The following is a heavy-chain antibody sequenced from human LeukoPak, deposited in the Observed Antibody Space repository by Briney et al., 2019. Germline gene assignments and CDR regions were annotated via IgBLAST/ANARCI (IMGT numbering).Heavy chain of an antibody. D-gene: IGHD5-18*01. V-gene: IGHV1-2*02. CDR1: GYTFTGYY. CDR2: INPNSGGT. Sequence: ASVKVSCKASGYTFTGYYMHWVRQAPGQGLEWMGWINPNSGGTNYGQKFQGTVTMTRDTSISTAYLELSNLRSDDTAAYYCVRGYIYGFYFDYWGQGSLVTVS. J-gene: IGHJ4*02. CDR3: VRGYIYGFYFDY.